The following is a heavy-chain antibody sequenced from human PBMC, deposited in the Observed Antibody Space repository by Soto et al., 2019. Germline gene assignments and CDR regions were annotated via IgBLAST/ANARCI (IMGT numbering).Heavy chain of an antibody. J-gene: IGHJ6*02. CDR2: INHSGSI. CDR1: GGSFSGYY. V-gene: IGHV4-34*01. CDR3: ARAPNKHEILNGFWRVLDV. D-gene: IGHD3-9*01. Sequence: QVQLQQWGAGLLKPSETLSLTCAVYGGSFSGYYWSWIRQPPGKGLEWIGEINHSGSINYNPSLKSRVTIPLDTTMNQFSRKLSPVTAAATAVYYGARAPNKHEILNGFWRVLDVWGQGTTVTVSS.